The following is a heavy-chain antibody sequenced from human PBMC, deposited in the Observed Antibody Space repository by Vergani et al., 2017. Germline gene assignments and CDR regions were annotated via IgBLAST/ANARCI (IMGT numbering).Heavy chain of an antibody. CDR3: ARGGKGIIMVVPSTHL. CDR1: GFSFGNYA. CDR2: ISYDGNEK. Sequence: QVKLEESGGGVVQPGRSLRLSCAASGFSFGNYAMHWVRQAPGNGLEWVGVISYDGNEKKYADSVNGRFTISRDNSKKMMSLQMNSLRVEDTAVYYCARGGKGIIMVVPSTHLWGQGTQVSVS. J-gene: IGHJ4*02. D-gene: IGHD2-15*01. V-gene: IGHV3-30-3*01.